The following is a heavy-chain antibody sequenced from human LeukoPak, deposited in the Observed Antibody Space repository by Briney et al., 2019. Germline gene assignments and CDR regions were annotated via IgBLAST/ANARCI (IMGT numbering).Heavy chain of an antibody. J-gene: IGHJ4*02. V-gene: IGHV4-59*01. CDR1: GGSISSYY. Sequence: PSETLSLTCTVSGGSISSYYWSWLRQPPGKGLEWIGYIYYSGSTNYNPSLKSQVTISVDTSKNQFSLKLSSVTAADTAVYYCARGGYDGGWEFDYWGQGTLVTVSS. D-gene: IGHD5-12*01. CDR2: IYYSGST. CDR3: ARGGYDGGWEFDY.